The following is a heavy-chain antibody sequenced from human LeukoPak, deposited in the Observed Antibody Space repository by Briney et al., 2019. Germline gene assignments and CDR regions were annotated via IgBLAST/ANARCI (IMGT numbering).Heavy chain of an antibody. Sequence: SVKVSCKASGGTFSSYAISWVRQAPGQVLEWMGRIIPILGIANYAQKFQGRVTITADKSTSTAYMELSSLRSEDTAVYYCAGESLDYDSSGYRTFDYWGQGTLVTVSS. J-gene: IGHJ4*02. CDR3: AGESLDYDSSGYRTFDY. CDR1: GGTFSSYA. D-gene: IGHD3-22*01. V-gene: IGHV1-69*04. CDR2: IIPILGIA.